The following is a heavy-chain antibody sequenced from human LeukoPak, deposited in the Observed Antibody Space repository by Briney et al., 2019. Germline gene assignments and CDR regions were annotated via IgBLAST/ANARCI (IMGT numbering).Heavy chain of an antibody. CDR3: ACRDLTSTWSFP. D-gene: IGHD6-13*01. V-gene: IGHV5-51*01. J-gene: IGHJ5*02. CDR1: GYSFTSYW. Sequence: GESLKISCPGLGYSFTSYWIGWVRQMPGKGMEWMGVIYPGDLRVRYNPSFQGQVTSSVDKSINTAYLQWVSLRASDSAMYYCACRDLTSTWSFPWGQGTLVTVSS. CDR2: IYPGDLRV.